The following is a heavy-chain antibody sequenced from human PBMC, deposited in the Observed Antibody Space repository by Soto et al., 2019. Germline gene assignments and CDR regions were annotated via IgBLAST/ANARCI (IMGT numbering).Heavy chain of an antibody. J-gene: IGHJ4*02. V-gene: IGHV1-2*04. CDR1: GYTFTDFY. D-gene: IGHD2-21*02. Sequence: QVQLLQSGAEVKKPGASVKVSCEASGYTFTDFYMHWVRQAPGQGLEWMGWINPNSGGTNYAQKFQDWVTMTRDTXISTAYMELSRLRSDDTAVYYCARERGGNSVDLEYWGQGTLVTVSS. CDR3: ARERGGNSVDLEY. CDR2: INPNSGGT.